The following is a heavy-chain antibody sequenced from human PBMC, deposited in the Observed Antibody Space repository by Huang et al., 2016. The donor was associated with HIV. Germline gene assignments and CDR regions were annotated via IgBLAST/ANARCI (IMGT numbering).Heavy chain of an antibody. D-gene: IGHD3-22*01. Sequence: QVQLVESGGGLVKPGGSLRLSCAASGFSLSDHYINWLRPGPGKGLEWVSYISGSANTIYYADSVKGRLTISRDNAKNSVYLQMNSLRAEDTAVYYCARGQSEYYDSSGLMDVWGKGTTVTVSS. CDR3: ARGQSEYYDSSGLMDV. CDR1: GFSLSDHY. J-gene: IGHJ6*04. V-gene: IGHV3-11*04. CDR2: ISGSANTI.